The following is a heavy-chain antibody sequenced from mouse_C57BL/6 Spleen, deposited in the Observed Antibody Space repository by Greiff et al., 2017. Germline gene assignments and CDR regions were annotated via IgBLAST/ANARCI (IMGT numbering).Heavy chain of an antibody. CDR2: IYWDDDK. CDR3: ARIYYGYDGVYAMDY. CDR1: GFSLSTSGMG. D-gene: IGHD2-2*01. J-gene: IGHJ4*01. Sequence: QVQLKESGPGILQSSQTLSLTCSFSGFSLSTSGMGVSWIRQPSGKGLEWLAHIYWDDDKRYNPSLKSRLTISKDTSRNQVFLKITSVDTADTATYYCARIYYGYDGVYAMDYWGQGTSVTVSS. V-gene: IGHV8-12*01.